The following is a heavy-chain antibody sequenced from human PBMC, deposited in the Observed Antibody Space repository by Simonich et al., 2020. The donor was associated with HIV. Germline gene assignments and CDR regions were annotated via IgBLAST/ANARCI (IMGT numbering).Heavy chain of an antibody. Sequence: QVQLVQSGAEVKKPGASVKVSCKVSGYSFTELSMHWVRQAPGKGLEWMGGFDPEDGETIYAQKLQGRVTMTEDTSTDTAYMELSSLRSEDTAVYYCATAPAHYYDDMGYFTPPFFYWGQGTLVTVSS. D-gene: IGHD3-22*01. J-gene: IGHJ4*02. V-gene: IGHV1-24*01. CDR3: ATAPAHYYDDMGYFTPPFFY. CDR2: FDPEDGET. CDR1: GYSFTELS.